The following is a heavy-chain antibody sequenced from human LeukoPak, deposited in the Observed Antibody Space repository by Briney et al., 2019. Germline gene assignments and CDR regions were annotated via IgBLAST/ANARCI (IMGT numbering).Heavy chain of an antibody. Sequence: SETLSLTCTVSGGSLTIGHYYWTWIRQHPGKGLEWIGYIHPSGITDYNPSLQSRVTMSLDTSQNQFSLKLTSVTAADTAIYYCARGQDAFKTGYWGQGTLVTVSP. J-gene: IGHJ4*02. CDR2: IHPSGIT. V-gene: IGHV4-31*03. CDR1: GGSLTIGHYY. D-gene: IGHD5-24*01. CDR3: ARGQDAFKTGY.